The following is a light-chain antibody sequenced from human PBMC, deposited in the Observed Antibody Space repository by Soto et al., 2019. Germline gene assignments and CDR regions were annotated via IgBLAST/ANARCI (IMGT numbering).Light chain of an antibody. J-gene: IGLJ3*02. Sequence: QSALTQPPSAPGSPGQSVTISCTGTSSDVGGYNYVSWYQQHPDKAPKLMIYEVTKRPSGVPDRFSGSKSGNTASLTVSGLQAEDEADYYCSSYAGINNLMFGGGTQLTVL. CDR2: EVT. CDR1: SSDVGGYNY. CDR3: SSYAGINNLM. V-gene: IGLV2-8*01.